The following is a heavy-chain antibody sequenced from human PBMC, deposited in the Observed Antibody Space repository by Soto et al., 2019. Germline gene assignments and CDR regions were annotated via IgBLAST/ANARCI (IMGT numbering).Heavy chain of an antibody. CDR1: GGSISSGDYY. Sequence: QVQLQESGPGLVKPSQTLSLTCTVSGGSISSGDYYWSWIRQPPGKGLEWIGYIYYSGSTYYNPSLKSRVTISVDTSKNQFSLKLSSVTAADTAVYYCARVREYSGYDPELRGYYYYYGMDVWGQGTTVTVSS. CDR3: ARVREYSGYDPELRGYYYYYGMDV. J-gene: IGHJ6*02. D-gene: IGHD5-12*01. CDR2: IYYSGST. V-gene: IGHV4-30-4*01.